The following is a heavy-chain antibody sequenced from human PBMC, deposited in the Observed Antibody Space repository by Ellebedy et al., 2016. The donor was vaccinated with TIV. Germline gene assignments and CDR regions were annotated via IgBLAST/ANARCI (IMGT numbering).Heavy chain of an antibody. Sequence: SETLSLTCTVSGGSISSYYWSWIRQPPGKGLEWIGEINHSGSTNYNPSLKSRVTISVDTSKNQFSLKLSSVTAADTAVYYCAREGGLLWFGELLGIGAFDIWGQGTMVTVSS. J-gene: IGHJ3*02. CDR2: INHSGST. CDR1: GGSISSYY. CDR3: AREGGLLWFGELLGIGAFDI. V-gene: IGHV4-59*01. D-gene: IGHD3-10*01.